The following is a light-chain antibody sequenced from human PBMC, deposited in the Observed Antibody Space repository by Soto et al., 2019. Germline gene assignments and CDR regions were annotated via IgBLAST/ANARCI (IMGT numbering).Light chain of an antibody. V-gene: IGKV1-39*01. CDR3: QPRSTTPYT. Sequence: DIQMTQSPSSLSASVGDRVTITCRASQSISSYLTWFQQKPGIAPNVLIYGASTLQSAVSSRFNGSGSGTDFTLTINSLQPEDLATYYCQPRSTTPYTFGQGTKVEIK. CDR2: GAS. J-gene: IGKJ2*01. CDR1: QSISSY.